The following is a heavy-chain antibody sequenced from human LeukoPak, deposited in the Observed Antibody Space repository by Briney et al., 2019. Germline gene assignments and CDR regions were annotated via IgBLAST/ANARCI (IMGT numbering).Heavy chain of an antibody. CDR2: IRYDGSNK. CDR3: AKVKQQLVLYYYMDV. D-gene: IGHD6-13*01. CDR1: GFTFSSYE. Sequence: GGSLRLSCAASGFTFSSYEMNWVRQAPGKGLEWVTFIRYDGSNKYYADSVKGRFTISRDNFRNTLYLQMNSLRAEDTAVYYCAKVKQQLVLYYYMDVWGKGTTVTISS. V-gene: IGHV3-30*02. J-gene: IGHJ6*03.